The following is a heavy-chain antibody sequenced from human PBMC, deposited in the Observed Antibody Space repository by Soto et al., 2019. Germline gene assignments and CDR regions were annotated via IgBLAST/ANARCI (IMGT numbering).Heavy chain of an antibody. CDR1: GGSISSDHYH. CDR2: IQYSGSV. D-gene: IGHD4-17*01. CDR3: VREDDGGDRDYYGLDV. J-gene: IGHJ6*02. Sequence: QVQLQESGPGLVRPSQTLSLTCTVSGGSISSDHYHWTWIRQTPGKGLEWIGYIQYSGSVYYNPSLQSRVTMSVDTSENLFSLKLSSVTAADTAVYFCVREDDGGDRDYYGLDVWGQGTTVTVSS. V-gene: IGHV4-30-4*01.